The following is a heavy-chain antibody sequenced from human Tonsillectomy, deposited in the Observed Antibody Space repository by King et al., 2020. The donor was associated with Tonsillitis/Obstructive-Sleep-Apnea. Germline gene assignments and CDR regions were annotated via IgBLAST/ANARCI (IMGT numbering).Heavy chain of an antibody. CDR2: FDPEDGET. D-gene: IGHD2-15*01. Sequence: VQLVQSGAEVKKPGASVKVSCKVSGYTLNELSMHWVRQAPGKGLEWMGGFDPEDGETIYAQKFQGRVTMTEDTSTDTAYMDLRSQRAEDTAVYYCAIVVERALWYSGPPGGFDIWGQGTMVTVSS. CDR3: AIVVERALWYSGPPGGFDI. CDR1: GYTLNELS. J-gene: IGHJ3*02. V-gene: IGHV1-24*01.